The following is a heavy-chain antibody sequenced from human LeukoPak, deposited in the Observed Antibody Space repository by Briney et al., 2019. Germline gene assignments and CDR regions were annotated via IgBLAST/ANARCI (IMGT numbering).Heavy chain of an antibody. Sequence: RGSLTLSCAPDGFSFNNYAMSWVRQAAARELEWLSSMRGNRDTSVAASVKGWFLLSRDDSRNTVFLQLNNLRVEDTGIYSCARASWISSADAVCWGQGTVVTVSS. CDR2: MRGNRDT. CDR3: ARASWISSADAVC. CDR1: GFSFNNYA. D-gene: IGHD2-2*03. V-gene: IGHV3-23*01. J-gene: IGHJ4*02.